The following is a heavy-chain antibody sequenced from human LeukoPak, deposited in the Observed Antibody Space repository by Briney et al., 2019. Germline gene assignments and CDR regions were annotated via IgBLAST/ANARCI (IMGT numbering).Heavy chain of an antibody. V-gene: IGHV1-2*02. Sequence: GASVKVSCKASGYTFTDYYMHWVRQAPGQGLEWMGWINPNSGGTNYAQKFQGRVTMTRDTSITTAYMELSRLRSDDTAVYYCAPLGYCSGGTCYNGDWGQGTLVTVSS. CDR2: INPNSGGT. J-gene: IGHJ4*02. CDR3: APLGYCSGGTCYNGD. CDR1: GYTFTDYY. D-gene: IGHD2-15*01.